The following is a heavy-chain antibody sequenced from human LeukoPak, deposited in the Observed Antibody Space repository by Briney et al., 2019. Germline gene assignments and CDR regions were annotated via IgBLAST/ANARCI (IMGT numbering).Heavy chain of an antibody. J-gene: IGHJ6*03. CDR1: GDSVSSNSAA. CDR3: ARDVGRFLEWKYYYYYMDV. CDR2: TYYRSKWYN. D-gene: IGHD3-3*01. V-gene: IGHV6-1*01. Sequence: SQTLSLTCAISGDSVSSNSAAWNWIRQSPSRGLEWLGRTYYRSKWYNDYAVSVKSRITINPDTSKNQFSLQLNSVTPEDTAVYYCARDVGRFLEWKYYYYYMDVWGKGTTVTVSS.